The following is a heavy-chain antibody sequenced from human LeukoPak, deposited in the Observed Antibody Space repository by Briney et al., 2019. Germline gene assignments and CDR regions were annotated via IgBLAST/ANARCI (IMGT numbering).Heavy chain of an antibody. CDR2: INHSGST. CDR3: ARESSSSSSWFDP. J-gene: IGHJ5*02. V-gene: IGHV4-34*01. D-gene: IGHD6-6*01. CDR1: GGSFSGYY. Sequence: PSGTLSLTCAVYGGSFSGYYWSWIRQPPGKGLEWIGEINHSGSTNYNPSLKSRVTISVDTSKNQFSLKLSSVTAADTAVYYCARESSSSSSWFDPWGQGTLVTVSS.